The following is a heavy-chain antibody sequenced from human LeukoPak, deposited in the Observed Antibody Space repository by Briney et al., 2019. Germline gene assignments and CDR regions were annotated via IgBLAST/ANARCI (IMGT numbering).Heavy chain of an antibody. D-gene: IGHD1-26*01. CDR3: ARVFARSGEVSGSYYYY. Sequence: ASVKVSCKASGYTFTSYYMHWVRQAPGQGLEWMGIINPSGGSTSYAQKFQGRVTMTRDTSTSTAYMELSSLRSEDTAVYYCARVFARSGEVSGSYYYYWGQGTLVTVSS. V-gene: IGHV1-46*01. CDR1: GYTFTSYY. CDR2: INPSGGST. J-gene: IGHJ4*02.